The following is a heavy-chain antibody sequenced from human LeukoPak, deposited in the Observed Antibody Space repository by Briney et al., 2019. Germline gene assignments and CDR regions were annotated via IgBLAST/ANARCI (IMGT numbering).Heavy chain of an antibody. V-gene: IGHV1-69-2*01. J-gene: IGHJ4*02. CDR2: VDPEDGET. D-gene: IGHD6-19*01. CDR1: GYTFTDYY. Sequence: ASVKVSCKASGYTFTDYYMHWVQQAPGKGLEWMGRVDPEDGETIYAEKFQGRVTITADTSTDTAYMELSSLRSEDTAVYYCATSGQWLGVYYFDYWGQGTLVTVSS. CDR3: ATSGQWLGVYYFDY.